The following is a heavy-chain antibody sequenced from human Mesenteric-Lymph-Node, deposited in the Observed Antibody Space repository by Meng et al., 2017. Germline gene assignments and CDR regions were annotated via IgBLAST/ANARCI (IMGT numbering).Heavy chain of an antibody. V-gene: IGHV1-24*01. D-gene: IGHD3-10*01. J-gene: IGHJ6*02. Sequence: ASVKVSCKVSGYTLTELSMHWVRQAPGKGLEWMGGFDPEDGETIYAQKFQGRVTMTEDTSTDTAYMELSSLRSEDTAVYYCATDRSITMVRGVTYYYGMDVWGQGTTVTVSS. CDR1: GYTLTELS. CDR2: FDPEDGET. CDR3: ATDRSITMVRGVTYYYGMDV.